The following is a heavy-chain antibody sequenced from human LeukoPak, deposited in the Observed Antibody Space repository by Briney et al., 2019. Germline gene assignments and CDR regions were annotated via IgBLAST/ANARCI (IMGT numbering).Heavy chain of an antibody. CDR1: GFTFSSYS. CDR2: ISSSSSYI. CDR3: ARGGPYCSSTSCYYLGPIDY. J-gene: IGHJ4*02. V-gene: IGHV3-21*01. Sequence: GGSLRLSCAASGFTFSSYSMNWVRHAPGKGLELVPSISSSSSYIYYADSVKGRVTISRDNAKNSLYLQMNSLRAEDTAVYYCARGGPYCSSTSCYYLGPIDYWGQGTLVTVSS. D-gene: IGHD2-2*01.